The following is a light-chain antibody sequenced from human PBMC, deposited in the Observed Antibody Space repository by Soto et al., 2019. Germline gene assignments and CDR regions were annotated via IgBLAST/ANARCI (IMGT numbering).Light chain of an antibody. CDR2: GNS. CDR1: SSNIGAGYD. Sequence: QPVLTQPPSVSGAPGQRVTISCTGSSSNIGAGYDVHWYQQLPGTAPKLIIYGNSNRPSGVPDRFSESKSGTSASLAITGLQAEDEADYYCQSYAASLSGRVVFGGGTTLTVL. J-gene: IGLJ2*01. CDR3: QSYAASLSGRVV. V-gene: IGLV1-40*01.